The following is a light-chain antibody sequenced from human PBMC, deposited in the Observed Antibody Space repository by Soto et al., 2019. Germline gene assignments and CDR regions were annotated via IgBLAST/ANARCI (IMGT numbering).Light chain of an antibody. V-gene: IGLV2-14*01. CDR3: SSYTSSSTVV. J-gene: IGLJ2*01. CDR2: EDS. CDR1: SSDVGGYNY. Sequence: QSALTQPASVSGSPGQSITISCTGTSSDVGGYNYVSWFQQHPGKAPKLMIYEDSDRPSGVSNRFSGSKSGNTASLTISGLQAEDEADYYCSSYTSSSTVVFGGGTKLTVL.